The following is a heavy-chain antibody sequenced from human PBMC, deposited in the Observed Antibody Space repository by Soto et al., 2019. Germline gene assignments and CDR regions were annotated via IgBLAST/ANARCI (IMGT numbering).Heavy chain of an antibody. CDR1: GGTFSLYA. J-gene: IGHJ6*02. V-gene: IGHV1-69*06. CDR3: ARESKWTIGYSYYGMYL. Sequence: SVKVSCHASGGTFSLYAISWLLQAPGQGLAWMGGIIPIFGTANYAQKFQGRVTITADKSTSTAYMELSSLRSEDTAVYYCARESKWTIGYSYYGMYLWGQGTT. CDR2: IIPIFGTA. D-gene: IGHD1-26*01.